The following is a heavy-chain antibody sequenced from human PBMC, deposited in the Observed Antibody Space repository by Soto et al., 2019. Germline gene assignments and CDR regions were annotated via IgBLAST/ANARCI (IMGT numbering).Heavy chain of an antibody. CDR3: AKDYGSSRYFFDY. CDR2: ISGNGANT. Sequence: GGSLRLSCAASGFTFINYAMSWVRQAPGEGLEWVSTISGNGANTHYADSVKGRFSISRDNSKNTLYIQMNSLRAEDTAVYFCAKDYGSSRYFFDYWGQGALVTVSS. CDR1: GFTFINYA. J-gene: IGHJ4*02. D-gene: IGHD6-19*01. V-gene: IGHV3-23*01.